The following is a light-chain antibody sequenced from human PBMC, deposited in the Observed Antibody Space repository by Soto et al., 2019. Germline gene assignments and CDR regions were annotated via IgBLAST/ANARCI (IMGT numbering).Light chain of an antibody. V-gene: IGKV3-15*01. CDR1: QSVSYN. J-gene: IGKJ4*01. CDR2: GAF. CDR3: QKYDIAPRN. Sequence: EIVMTQSPATLSVSPGETATLSCRASQSVSYNLAWYQQKPGQGPRLVIYGAFSRATGIPARFSGSGSGTEFTLTISSLQPEDVATYYCQKYDIAPRNFGGGTKVEIK.